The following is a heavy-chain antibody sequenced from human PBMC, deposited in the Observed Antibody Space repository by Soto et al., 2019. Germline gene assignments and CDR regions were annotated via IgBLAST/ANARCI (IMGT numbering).Heavy chain of an antibody. Sequence: SSETLSLTCTVSGGSISSSSYYWGWIRQPPGKGLEWIGSIYYSGSTYYNPSLKSRVTISVDTSKNQFSLKLSSVTAADTAVYYCARRPGTVTTDYYGMDVWGQGTTVTVSS. J-gene: IGHJ6*02. CDR1: GGSISSSSYY. V-gene: IGHV4-39*01. CDR2: IYYSGST. D-gene: IGHD4-17*01. CDR3: ARRPGTVTTDYYGMDV.